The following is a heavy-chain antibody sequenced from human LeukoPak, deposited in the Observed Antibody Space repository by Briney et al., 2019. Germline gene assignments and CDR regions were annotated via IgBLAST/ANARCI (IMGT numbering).Heavy chain of an antibody. CDR3: ARDGYGYNDGNRPSDY. V-gene: IGHV3-33*01. Sequence: PGGSLRLSCAASAFTFSGYGMLWVRQAPGKGLEWVAVIWYDGSNQYYADSVKGRFTISRDNSKNTVYLQMNSLRAEDTAVYYCARDGYGYNDGNRPSDYWGQGALVTVSS. D-gene: IGHD5-18*01. J-gene: IGHJ4*02. CDR1: AFTFSGYG. CDR2: IWYDGSNQ.